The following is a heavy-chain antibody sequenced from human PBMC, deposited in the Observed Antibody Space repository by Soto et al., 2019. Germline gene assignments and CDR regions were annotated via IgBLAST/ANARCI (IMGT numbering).Heavy chain of an antibody. Sequence: GSLRLSCAASGFTFSSYWMSWVRQAPGKGLEWVANIKQDGSEKYYVDSVKGRFTISRDNAKNSLYLQMNSLRAEDTAVYYCARGVRWGYSGSYYDYWGQGTLVTVSS. CDR2: IKQDGSEK. D-gene: IGHD1-26*01. CDR3: ARGVRWGYSGSYYDY. CDR1: GFTFSSYW. V-gene: IGHV3-7*03. J-gene: IGHJ4*02.